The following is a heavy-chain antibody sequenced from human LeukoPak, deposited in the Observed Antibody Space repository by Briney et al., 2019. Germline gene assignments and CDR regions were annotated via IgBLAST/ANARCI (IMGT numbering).Heavy chain of an antibody. CDR3: AKDLGDYDTSGCLDY. V-gene: IGHV3-23*01. CDR2: IGGGGGST. J-gene: IGHJ4*02. D-gene: IGHD3-22*01. Sequence: GGSLRLSCAASGFTFRTYAMSWVRQAPGKGLEWVSGIGGGGGSTYYADSVKGRFTISRDNSKNTVYLLMNSLRAEDTAVCYCAKDLGDYDTSGCLDYWGQGTLVTVSS. CDR1: GFTFRTYA.